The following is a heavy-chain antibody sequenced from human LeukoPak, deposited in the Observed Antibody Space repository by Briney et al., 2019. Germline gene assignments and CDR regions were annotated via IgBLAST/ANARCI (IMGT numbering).Heavy chain of an antibody. V-gene: IGHV5-51*01. Sequence: LEWMGIIYPGDSDTRYSPSFQGQVTISADKSISTAYLQWSSLKASDTAMYYCALRLEVFSWGQGTLVTVSS. CDR3: ALRLEVFS. J-gene: IGHJ5*02. CDR2: IYPGDSDT. D-gene: IGHD1-1*01.